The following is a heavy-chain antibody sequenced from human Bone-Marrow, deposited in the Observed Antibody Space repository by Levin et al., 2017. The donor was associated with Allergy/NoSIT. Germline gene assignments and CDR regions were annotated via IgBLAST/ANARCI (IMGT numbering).Heavy chain of an antibody. J-gene: IGHJ6*02. CDR3: ARGGGSYDYYGMAV. CDR1: GASISGDYY. V-gene: IGHV4-30-4*01. D-gene: IGHD3-16*01. CDR2: IYYTGST. Sequence: LRLSCTVSGASISGDYYWNWIRQAPGQGLEWIGYIYYTGSTYYNPSLKSRVTISSDTSKTQFSLSLTSVTAADTAVYYCARGGGSYDYYGMAVWGQGTTVTVSS.